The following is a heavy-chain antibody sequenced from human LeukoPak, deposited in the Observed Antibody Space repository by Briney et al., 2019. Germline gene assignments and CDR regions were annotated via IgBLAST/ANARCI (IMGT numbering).Heavy chain of an antibody. CDR3: GIVQLWLVP. CDR1: GFTFSSYG. V-gene: IGHV3-30*02. J-gene: IGHJ5*02. Sequence: PGESLRLSCAASGFTFSSYGMHWVRPAPGKGLEWVAFIRYDGSKKYYAHSVKSRFAHSRDNSKNTLYLQMNSLRAEDRAVFCCGIVQLWLVPWGQGTLVTVS. D-gene: IGHD5-18*01. CDR2: IRYDGSKK.